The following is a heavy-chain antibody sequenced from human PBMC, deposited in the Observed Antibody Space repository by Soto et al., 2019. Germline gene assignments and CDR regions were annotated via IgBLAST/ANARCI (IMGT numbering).Heavy chain of an antibody. CDR3: AKDRGSGSYAANYYYYGMDV. J-gene: IGHJ6*02. CDR2: INWNSGSI. Sequence: SLKISCAASGFTFDDYAMHWVRQAPGKGLEWVSGINWNSGSIGYADSVKGRFTTSRDNAKTSLYLQMNSLRAEDTALYYCAKDRGSGSYAANYYYYGMDVWGQGTTVTVSS. D-gene: IGHD3-10*01. CDR1: GFTFDDYA. V-gene: IGHV3-9*01.